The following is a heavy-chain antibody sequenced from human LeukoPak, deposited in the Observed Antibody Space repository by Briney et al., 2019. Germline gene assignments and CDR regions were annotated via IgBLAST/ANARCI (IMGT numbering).Heavy chain of an antibody. D-gene: IGHD2-2*02. Sequence: ASVKVSCKASGGTFSSYAISWVRQAPGQGLEWMGRIIPILGIANYAQKFQGRVTITTDESTSTAYMELSSLRSEDTAVYYCARAPRRPLLYLSWFDPWGQGTLVTVSS. CDR2: IIPILGIA. V-gene: IGHV1-69*04. CDR1: GGTFSSYA. CDR3: ARAPRRPLLYLSWFDP. J-gene: IGHJ5*02.